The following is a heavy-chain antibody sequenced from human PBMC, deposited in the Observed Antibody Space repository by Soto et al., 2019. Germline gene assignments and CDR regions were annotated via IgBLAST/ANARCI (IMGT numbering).Heavy chain of an antibody. J-gene: IGHJ4*02. Sequence: GASVKVSFKASGYTFISYAIHWLRQAPGQRLEWMGWINAGNGNTKYSQKFQGRVTITRDTSASTAYMELTSLRSEDTAVYYCARELQGLYYFDYWGQGTLVTVYS. CDR2: INAGNGNT. D-gene: IGHD2-15*01. V-gene: IGHV1-3*01. CDR3: ARELQGLYYFDY. CDR1: GYTFISYA.